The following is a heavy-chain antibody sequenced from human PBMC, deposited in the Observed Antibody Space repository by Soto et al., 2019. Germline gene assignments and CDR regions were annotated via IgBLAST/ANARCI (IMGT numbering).Heavy chain of an antibody. V-gene: IGHV2-5*01. CDR2: IYWNDDK. Sequence: HGLDLEWLALIYWNDDKRYSPSLKSRLTITKDTSKNQVVLTMTNMDPVDTATYYCAHMRLYFDYWGQGTLVTVSS. J-gene: IGHJ4*02. CDR3: AHMRLYFDY. D-gene: IGHD3-22*01.